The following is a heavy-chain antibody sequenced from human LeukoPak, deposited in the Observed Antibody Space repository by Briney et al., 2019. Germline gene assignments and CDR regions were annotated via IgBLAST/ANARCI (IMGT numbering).Heavy chain of an antibody. CDR3: ARHFPYCGGDCPYYYMDV. D-gene: IGHD2-21*02. CDR2: IYSNETT. Sequence: SETLSLTCSVSGASISSDYWSWIRQPPGKGLEWLVNIYSNETTKYNPSLRSRATISGDTSKNQFSLKLSSVTAADTAVYYCARHFPYCGGDCPYYYMDVWGKGTTVTVSS. J-gene: IGHJ6*03. CDR1: GASISSDY. V-gene: IGHV4-4*09.